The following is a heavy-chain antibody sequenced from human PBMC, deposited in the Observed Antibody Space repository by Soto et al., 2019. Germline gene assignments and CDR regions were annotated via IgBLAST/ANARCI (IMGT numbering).Heavy chain of an antibody. Sequence: PGGSLRLSCAASGFTFSSYGMHWVRQAPGKGLEWVAVISYDGSNKYYADSVKGRFTISRDNSKNTLYLQMNSLRAEDTAVYYCAKDLHLYGDGAAYLDYWGQGTLVTVSS. V-gene: IGHV3-30*18. J-gene: IGHJ4*02. CDR2: ISYDGSNK. CDR3: AKDLHLYGDGAAYLDY. D-gene: IGHD4-17*01. CDR1: GFTFSSYG.